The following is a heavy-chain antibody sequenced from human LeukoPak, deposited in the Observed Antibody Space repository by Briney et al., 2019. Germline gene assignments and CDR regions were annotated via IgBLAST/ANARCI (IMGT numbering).Heavy chain of an antibody. CDR3: ARVTAYCSSTSCYDGPVGTYYFDY. Sequence: PSQTLSLTCAVSGGSISSGGYSWSWIRQPPGKGLEWIGYIYHSGSTYYNPSLKSRVTISVDRSKSQFSLKMSSVTAADTAVYYCARVTAYCSSTSCYDGPVGTYYFDYWGQGTLVTVSS. CDR1: GGSISSGGYS. J-gene: IGHJ4*02. D-gene: IGHD2-2*01. V-gene: IGHV4-30-2*01. CDR2: IYHSGST.